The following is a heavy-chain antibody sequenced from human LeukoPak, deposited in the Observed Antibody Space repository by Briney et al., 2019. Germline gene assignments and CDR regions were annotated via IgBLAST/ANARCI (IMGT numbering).Heavy chain of an antibody. J-gene: IGHJ3*02. V-gene: IGHV4-59*01. CDR3: AREGGTTSI. D-gene: IGHD1-7*01. CDR2: IYYSGST. Sequence: PSETLSLTCTVSGGSISSYYWSWIRQPPGKGLEWIGYIYYSGSTNYNPSLKSRVTISVDTSKNQSSLKLSSVTAADTAVYYCAREGGTTSIWGQGTMVTVSS. CDR1: GGSISSYY.